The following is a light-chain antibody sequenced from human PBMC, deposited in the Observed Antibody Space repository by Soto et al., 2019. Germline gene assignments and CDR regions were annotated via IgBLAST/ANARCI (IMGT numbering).Light chain of an antibody. CDR3: QQYNNWPPA. V-gene: IGKV3-15*01. CDR2: GAS. CDR1: QTVSSK. J-gene: IGKJ1*01. Sequence: EIVMTQSPATLSVSPGDRATLSCRASQTVSSKLAWYQLKPGKAPRLLIYGASTRATDIPARFSGSGSGTDFALTIGSLQSADFAVYYCQQYNNWPPAFGQGTTVE.